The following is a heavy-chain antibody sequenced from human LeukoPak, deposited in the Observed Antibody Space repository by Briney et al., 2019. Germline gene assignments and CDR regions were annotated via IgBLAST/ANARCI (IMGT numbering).Heavy chain of an antibody. CDR2: IIRIFGTA. Sequence: ASVKVSCKASGGTFSSYAISWVRQAPGQGLEWMGGIIRIFGTANYAQKFQGRVTITTDESTSTAYIELSSLRSEDTAVYYCAWAYSIVDYYFDYWGQGTLVTVSS. CDR3: AWAYSIVDYYFDY. V-gene: IGHV1-69*05. J-gene: IGHJ4*02. CDR1: GGTFSSYA. D-gene: IGHD6-13*01.